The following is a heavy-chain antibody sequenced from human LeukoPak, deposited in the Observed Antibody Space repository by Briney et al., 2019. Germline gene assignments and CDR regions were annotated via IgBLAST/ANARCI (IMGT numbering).Heavy chain of an antibody. V-gene: IGHV4-34*01. Sequence: PSETLSLTCAAYGGSFSGYYWSWIRQPPGKGLEWIGEINHSGSTNYNPSLKSRVTISVDTSKNQFSLKLSSVTAADTAVYYCARLSGWYNRVVGRTGSFDYWGQGTLVTVSS. D-gene: IGHD6-19*01. CDR2: INHSGST. CDR1: GGSFSGYY. J-gene: IGHJ4*02. CDR3: ARLSGWYNRVVGRTGSFDY.